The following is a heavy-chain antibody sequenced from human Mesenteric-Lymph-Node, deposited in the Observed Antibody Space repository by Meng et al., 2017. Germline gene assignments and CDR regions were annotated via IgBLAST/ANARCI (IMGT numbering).Heavy chain of an antibody. CDR3: ARGQLAALDY. CDR1: GFTFDDYG. CDR2: ISWNGGST. Sequence: EVQLVDSGGGVVRPGGSLRLSCAASGFTFDDYGMSWVRQAPGKGLEWVSDISWNGGSTGYADSVKGRFTISRDNAKNSLHLQMNSLGAEDTALYFCARGQLAALDYWGQGTLVTVSS. V-gene: IGHV3-20*04. J-gene: IGHJ4*02.